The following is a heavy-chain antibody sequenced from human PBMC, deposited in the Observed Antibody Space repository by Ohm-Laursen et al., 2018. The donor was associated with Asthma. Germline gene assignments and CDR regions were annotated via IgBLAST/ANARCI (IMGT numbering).Heavy chain of an antibody. Sequence: SLRLSCSASGFTFSSYSMNWVRQAPGKGLEWVSYITSYSSTTYYADSVKGRFTISRDNSKNTLYLQMNSLRAEDTAVYYCAKDSRYHPYYFDYWGQGTLVTVSS. CDR3: AKDSRYHPYYFDY. D-gene: IGHD1-14*01. CDR2: ITSYSSTT. CDR1: GFTFSSYS. V-gene: IGHV3-48*01. J-gene: IGHJ4*02.